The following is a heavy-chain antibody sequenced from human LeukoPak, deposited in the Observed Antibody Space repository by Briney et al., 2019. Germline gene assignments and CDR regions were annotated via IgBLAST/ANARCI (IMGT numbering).Heavy chain of an antibody. CDR2: ISTSTGDT. CDR3: ARDDNYGIFVNVDY. V-gene: IGHV1-2*02. Sequence: ASVKVSCKASGYTFTRYYIHWVRQAPGQGPEWMGWISTSTGDTKYTQKFQGRVTLTTDTSTSTAYMELSSLRSDDTAVYYCARDDNYGIFVNVDYWGQGTLVTVSS. CDR1: GYTFTRYY. D-gene: IGHD4-11*01. J-gene: IGHJ4*02.